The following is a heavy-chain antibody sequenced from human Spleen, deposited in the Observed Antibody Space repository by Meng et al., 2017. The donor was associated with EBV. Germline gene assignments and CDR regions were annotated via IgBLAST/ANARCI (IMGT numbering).Heavy chain of an antibody. D-gene: IGHD3-16*01. Sequence: QVQVQQWGAGLLKPSETLSLSCAVYGESFSGYDWRWIRQPPGKGLEWIGEVNHSGSTNYSPSLKSRVTISVDTSKNQFSLKLTSVTAADTAVYYCATGWGKACYWGQGTLVTVSS. J-gene: IGHJ4*02. CDR1: GESFSGYD. CDR3: ATGWGKACY. CDR2: VNHSGST. V-gene: IGHV4-34*01.